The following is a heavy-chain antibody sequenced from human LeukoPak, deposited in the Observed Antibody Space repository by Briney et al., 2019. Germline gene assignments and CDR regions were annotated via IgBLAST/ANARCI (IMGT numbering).Heavy chain of an antibody. CDR2: IYYSGST. V-gene: IGHV4-59*08. D-gene: IGHD1-26*01. Sequence: KPSETLSLTCTVSGGSISSYYWSWTRQPPGKGLEWIGYIYYSGSTNYNPSLKSRVTISVDTSKNQFSLKLSSVTAADTAVYYCASSRGIVGASATLDYWGQGTLVTVSS. CDR3: ASSRGIVGASATLDY. CDR1: GGSISSYY. J-gene: IGHJ4*02.